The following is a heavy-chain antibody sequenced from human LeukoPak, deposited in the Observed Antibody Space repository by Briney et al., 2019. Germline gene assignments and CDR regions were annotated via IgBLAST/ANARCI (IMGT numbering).Heavy chain of an antibody. Sequence: GGSLRLSCSASGFTFSSYAMHWVRQAPGKGLEYVSAISSNGGSTYYTDSVKGRFTISRDNSKNTLYLQMSSLRAEDTAVYYCVKGGKGISDSSGYYLFDYWGQGTLVTVSS. CDR2: ISSNGGST. V-gene: IGHV3-64D*09. D-gene: IGHD3-22*01. CDR3: VKGGKGISDSSGYYLFDY. CDR1: GFTFSSYA. J-gene: IGHJ4*02.